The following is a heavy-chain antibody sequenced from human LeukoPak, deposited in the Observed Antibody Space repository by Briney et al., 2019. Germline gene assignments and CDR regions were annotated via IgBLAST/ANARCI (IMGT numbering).Heavy chain of an antibody. CDR1: GGSITSTNW. V-gene: IGHV4-4*02. CDR2: VSLSGLT. J-gene: IGHJ4*02. D-gene: IGHD2-8*01. Sequence: SGTLSLTCGVSGGSITSTNWWRWVRQPPGQGLEWIGEVSLSGLTNYNPSLSSRVIMALDTSKNHLSLHLTSVTAADTAVYYCSRENGAFSPFGYWGQGYLVTVLS. CDR3: SRENGAFSPFGY.